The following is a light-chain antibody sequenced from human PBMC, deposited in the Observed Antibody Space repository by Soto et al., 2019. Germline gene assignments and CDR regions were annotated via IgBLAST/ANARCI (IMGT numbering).Light chain of an antibody. J-gene: IGKJ5*01. CDR3: QQYGSLIT. CDR1: QSVSSSY. Sequence: EIVLTQSPGTLSLSPGERATLSCRASQSVSSSYLAWYQQKPGQAPRLLIYGASSRATGIPDRFSGSGSGTDFTLTSSRLEPEDFAVYYCQQYGSLITFGQGTRLDI. CDR2: GAS. V-gene: IGKV3-20*01.